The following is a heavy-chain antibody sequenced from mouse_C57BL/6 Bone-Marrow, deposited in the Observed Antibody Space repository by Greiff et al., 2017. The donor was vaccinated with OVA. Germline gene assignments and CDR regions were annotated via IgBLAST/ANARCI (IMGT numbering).Heavy chain of an antibody. CDR2: IDPENGDT. V-gene: IGHV14-4*01. J-gene: IGHJ4*01. Sequence: EVKLVESGAELVRPGASVKLSCTASGFNIKDDYMHWVKQRPEQGLEWIGWIDPENGDTESASKFQGKATITADTSSNTAYLQLSSLTSEDTAVYYGTTPNYCYAMDYWGQGTSVTVSS. D-gene: IGHD2-1*01. CDR3: TTPNYCYAMDY. CDR1: GFNIKDDY.